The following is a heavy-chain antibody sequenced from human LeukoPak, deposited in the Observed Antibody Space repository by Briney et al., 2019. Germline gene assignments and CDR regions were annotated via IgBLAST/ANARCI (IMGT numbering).Heavy chain of an antibody. Sequence: GRSLRLSCAASGFTLSSYAMHWVRQAPGKGLEWVAVISYDGSNKYYADSVKGRFTISRDNSKNTLYLQMNSLRAEDTAVYYCASGPGKYRLRYWGQGTLVTVSS. CDR3: ASGPGKYRLRY. V-gene: IGHV3-30*04. CDR2: ISYDGSNK. D-gene: IGHD5-12*01. J-gene: IGHJ4*02. CDR1: GFTLSSYA.